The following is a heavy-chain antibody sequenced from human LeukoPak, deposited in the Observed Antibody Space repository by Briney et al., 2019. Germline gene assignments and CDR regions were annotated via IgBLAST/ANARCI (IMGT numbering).Heavy chain of an antibody. CDR2: IYPGDSNS. D-gene: IGHD4-17*01. CDR3: ATATVTSGLDY. CDR1: GYGFTSYW. V-gene: IGHV5-51*01. J-gene: IGHJ4*02. Sequence: GESLQISCRGSGYGFTSYWIVWVRQMPGKGLEWMGVIYPGDSNSRYSPSFQGQVTISADNSISTASLQWSSLKASDTAMYYCATATVTSGLDYWGQGTLVSVFS.